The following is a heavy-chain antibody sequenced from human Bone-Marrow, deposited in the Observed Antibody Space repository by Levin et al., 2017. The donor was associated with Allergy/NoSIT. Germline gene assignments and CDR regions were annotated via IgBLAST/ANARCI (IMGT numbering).Heavy chain of an antibody. D-gene: IGHD2-21*01. V-gene: IGHV3-74*01. Sequence: GESLKISCTASGFTFSSYWMHWVRQAPGKGLVWVSCVNEDGRGTNYYADSVKGRFTISRDNAKNTVYLQMNSLRAEDTAVYYCARDLSLWRLDYWGQGILVTVSS. CDR2: VNEDGRGT. CDR3: ARDLSLWRLDY. CDR1: GFTFSSYW. J-gene: IGHJ4*02.